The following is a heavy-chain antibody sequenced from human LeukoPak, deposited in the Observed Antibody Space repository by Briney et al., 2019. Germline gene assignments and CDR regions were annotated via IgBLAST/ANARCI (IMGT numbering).Heavy chain of an antibody. Sequence: PSETLSLTCAVYAGSFSGYYWSWIRQPPGKGLEWIGEINHSGSTNYNPSLKTRATISVDTSKNQFSLKLSSVTAADTAVYYCAREHDYVWGSYRWSPFDYWGQGTLVTVSS. CDR2: INHSGST. CDR1: AGSFSGYY. V-gene: IGHV4-34*01. J-gene: IGHJ4*02. CDR3: AREHDYVWGSYRWSPFDY. D-gene: IGHD3-16*02.